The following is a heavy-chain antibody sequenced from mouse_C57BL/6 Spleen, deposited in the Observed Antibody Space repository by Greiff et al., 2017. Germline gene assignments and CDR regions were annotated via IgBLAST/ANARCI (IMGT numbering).Heavy chain of an antibody. CDR3: ARNGLYDSGAWFAY. Sequence: EVQLQQSVAELVRPGASVKLSCTASGFNIKNTYMHWVKQRPDPGLEWIGRIDPANGNTKYAPKVQGQATITADTSSNTAYLQLSSRTSEDTAIYYCARNGLYDSGAWFAYWGQGTLVTVSA. D-gene: IGHD2-12*01. V-gene: IGHV14-3*01. CDR1: GFNIKNTY. CDR2: IDPANGNT. J-gene: IGHJ3*01.